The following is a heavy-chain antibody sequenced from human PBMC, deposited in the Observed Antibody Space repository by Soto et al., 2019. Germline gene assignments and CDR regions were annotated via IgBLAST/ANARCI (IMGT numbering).Heavy chain of an antibody. CDR3: AKESPAGNPNPWIDS. J-gene: IGHJ4*02. D-gene: IGHD1-1*01. Sequence: PGGSLRLSCAASGFTFSSYGMHWVRQAPGKGLEWVSAISESGSRTYYADSVKGQFTISRDNSKSTVYLQMNTLTAEDTAVYYCAKESPAGNPNPWIDSWGQGTLVTVSS. CDR1: GFTFSSYG. CDR2: ISESGSRT. V-gene: IGHV3-23*01.